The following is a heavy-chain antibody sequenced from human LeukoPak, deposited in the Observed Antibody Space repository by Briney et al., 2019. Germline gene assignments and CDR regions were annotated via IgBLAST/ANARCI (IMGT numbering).Heavy chain of an antibody. V-gene: IGHV1-46*01. CDR1: GYTFTSYY. D-gene: IGHD6-13*01. CDR2: INPSGGST. Sequence: ASVKVSCKASGYTFTSYYMHWVRQAPGQGLEWMGIINPSGGSTSYAQKFQGRVTMTRDTSISTAYMELSRLRSDDTAVYYCARDQNHYSSSWYNYYYYGMDVWGQGTTVTVSS. J-gene: IGHJ6*02. CDR3: ARDQNHYSSSWYNYYYYGMDV.